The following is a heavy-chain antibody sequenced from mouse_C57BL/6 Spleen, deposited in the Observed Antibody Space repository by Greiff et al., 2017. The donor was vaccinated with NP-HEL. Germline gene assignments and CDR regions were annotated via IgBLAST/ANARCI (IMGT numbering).Heavy chain of an antibody. J-gene: IGHJ4*01. CDR2: INYDGSST. CDR3: ARGGLRYAMDY. V-gene: IGHV5-16*01. D-gene: IGHD2-4*01. Sequence: EVQLVESEGGLVQPGSSMKLSCTASGFTFSDYYMAWVRQVPEKGLEWVANINYDGSSTYYLDSLKSRFIISRDNAKNILYLQMSSLKSEDTATYYCARGGLRYAMDYWGQGTSVTVSS. CDR1: GFTFSDYY.